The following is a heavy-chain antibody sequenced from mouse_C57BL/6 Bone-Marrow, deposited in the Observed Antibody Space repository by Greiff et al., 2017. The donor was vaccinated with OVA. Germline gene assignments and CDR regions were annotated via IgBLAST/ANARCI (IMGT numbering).Heavy chain of an antibody. CDR2: IDPSDSET. V-gene: IGHV1-52*01. CDR1: GYTFTSYW. J-gene: IGHJ2*01. CDR3: ARRRTGYFDY. Sequence: QVQLQQPGAELVRPGSSVKLSCKASGYTFTSYWMHWVKQRPIQGLEWIGNIDPSDSETHYNQKFKDKATLTVDKSSSTAYMHLSSLTSEDSAVYYCARRRTGYFDYWGQGTTLTVSS. D-gene: IGHD4-1*01.